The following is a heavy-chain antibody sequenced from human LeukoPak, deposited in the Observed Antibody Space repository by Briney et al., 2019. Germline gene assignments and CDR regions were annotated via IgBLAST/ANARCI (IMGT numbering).Heavy chain of an antibody. CDR3: ARGRLSGRGYSYGSPRNYFDY. D-gene: IGHD5-18*01. Sequence: GGSLRLSCAASGFTFSDYDMHWVRQAPGKGLEWVSVIYSGGSTYYADSVKGRFTISRDNSKNTLYLQMNSLRAEDTAVYYCARGRLSGRGYSYGSPRNYFDYWGQGTLVTVSS. CDR1: GFTFSDYD. V-gene: IGHV3-66*01. CDR2: IYSGGST. J-gene: IGHJ4*02.